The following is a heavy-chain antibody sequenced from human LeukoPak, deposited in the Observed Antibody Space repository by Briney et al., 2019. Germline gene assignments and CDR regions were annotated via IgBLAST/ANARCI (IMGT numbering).Heavy chain of an antibody. Sequence: ASVKVSCKASGYTFTNYGISWVRQAPGQGLEWMAWISAYNGHTNYAQKLQGRVTMTTDTSTSTAYMELRSLRSDDTAVYYCARDPGRQVITFGGVIVPFDYWGQGTLVTVSS. CDR1: GYTFTNYG. D-gene: IGHD3-16*02. CDR2: ISAYNGHT. J-gene: IGHJ4*02. CDR3: ARDPGRQVITFGGVIVPFDY. V-gene: IGHV1-18*01.